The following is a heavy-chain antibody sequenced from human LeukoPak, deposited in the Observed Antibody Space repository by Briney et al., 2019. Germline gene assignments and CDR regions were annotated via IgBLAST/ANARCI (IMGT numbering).Heavy chain of an antibody. CDR2: ISGYNGYT. CDR1: GYTFTSSG. CDR3: ARDLGATVTTSF. V-gene: IGHV1-18*01. D-gene: IGHD4-17*01. J-gene: IGHJ4*02. Sequence: ASVKVSCKASGYTFTSSGITWVRQAPGQGLEWMGWISGYNGYTIYAQKLQGRVTMTTDTSTGTAYMELRSLRSDDTAVYFCARDLGATVTTSFWGQGTLVTVSS.